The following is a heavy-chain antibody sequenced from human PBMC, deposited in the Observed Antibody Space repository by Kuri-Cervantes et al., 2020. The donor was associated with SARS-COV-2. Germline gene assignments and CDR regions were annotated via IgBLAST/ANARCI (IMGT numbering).Heavy chain of an antibody. V-gene: IGHV4-59*12. Sequence: SETLSLTCAVSGGSFSRYYWNWVRQPPGKGLEWIGYVYNTGSTGYNPSLKSRVTISVDTSKNQFSLKLSSVTAADTAVYYCARYLYGSGSYYNSYYFDYWGQGTLVTVSS. D-gene: IGHD3-10*01. CDR3: ARYLYGSGSYYNSYYFDY. J-gene: IGHJ4*02. CDR2: VYNTGST. CDR1: GGSFSRYY.